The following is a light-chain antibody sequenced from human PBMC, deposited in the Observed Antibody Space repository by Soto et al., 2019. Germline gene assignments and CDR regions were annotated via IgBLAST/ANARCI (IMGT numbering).Light chain of an antibody. CDR1: QSVSSY. V-gene: IGKV3-11*01. CDR3: QQRSNWPLT. Sequence: EIVLTQSPATLSLSPGERATLSCRASQSVSSYLAWYQQKPGQAPRLLIYDASNRATGIPARFRGSGSGTDFTPTISSLDTEDFAVYYCQQRSNWPLTFGGGTKVEIK. J-gene: IGKJ4*01. CDR2: DAS.